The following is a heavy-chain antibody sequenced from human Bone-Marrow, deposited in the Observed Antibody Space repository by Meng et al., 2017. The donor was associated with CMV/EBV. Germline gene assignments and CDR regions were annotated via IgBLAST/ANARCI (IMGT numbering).Heavy chain of an antibody. CDR2: IKQDGSEK. J-gene: IGHJ6*02. Sequence: GGSLRLSCAASGFTSSSYWMSWVRQAPGKGLEWVANIKQDGSEKYYVDSVKGRFTISRDNAKNSLYLQMNSLRAEDTAVYYCAREIVVVPAAIIQTPYYYYGMDVWGQGTTVTVSS. CDR3: AREIVVVPAAIIQTPYYYYGMDV. D-gene: IGHD2-2*02. V-gene: IGHV3-7*01. CDR1: GFTSSSYW.